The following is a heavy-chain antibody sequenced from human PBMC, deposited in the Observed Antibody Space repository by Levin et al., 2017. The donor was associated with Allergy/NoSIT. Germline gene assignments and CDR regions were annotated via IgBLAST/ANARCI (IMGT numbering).Heavy chain of an antibody. Sequence: LSLTCAASGFTFSSYAMSWVRQAPGKGLEWVSAISGSGGSTYYADSVKGRFTISRDNSKNTLYLQMNSLRAEDTAVYYCAKSTPILGGWSKFDYWGQGTLVTVSS. CDR2: ISGSGGST. D-gene: IGHD6-19*01. CDR1: GFTFSSYA. V-gene: IGHV3-23*01. CDR3: AKSTPILGGWSKFDY. J-gene: IGHJ4*02.